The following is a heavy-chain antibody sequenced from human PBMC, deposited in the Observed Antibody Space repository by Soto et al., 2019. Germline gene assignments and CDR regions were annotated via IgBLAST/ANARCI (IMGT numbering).Heavy chain of an antibody. D-gene: IGHD2-15*01. CDR3: AHRGPHCSGGSCYSWDYYYYGMDV. V-gene: IGHV2-5*01. J-gene: IGHJ6*02. CDR1: GFSLSTSGVG. Sequence: SGPTLVNPTQTLTLTCTFSGFSLSTSGVGVGWIRQPPGKALEWLALIYWNDDKRYSPSLKSRLTITKDTSKNQVVLTMTNMDPVDTATYYCAHRGPHCSGGSCYSWDYYYYGMDVWGQGTTVTVS. CDR2: IYWNDDK.